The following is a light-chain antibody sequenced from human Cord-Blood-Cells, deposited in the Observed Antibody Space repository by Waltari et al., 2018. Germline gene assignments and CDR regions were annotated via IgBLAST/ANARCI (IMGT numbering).Light chain of an antibody. J-gene: IGKJ4*01. CDR2: AAS. CDR3: QQSYSTPHT. V-gene: IGKV1-39*01. Sequence: DIQMTQSTSSLSASVGDRVTITCRASQSISSNLNWYQQKPGNAPKLLIYAASSLQSGVPSRFSGSGSGTDFTLTISSLQPEDFATYYCQQSYSTPHTFGGGTKVEIK. CDR1: QSISSN.